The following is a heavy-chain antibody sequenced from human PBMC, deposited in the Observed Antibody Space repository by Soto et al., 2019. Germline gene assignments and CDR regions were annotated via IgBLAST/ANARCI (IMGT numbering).Heavy chain of an antibody. D-gene: IGHD5-18*01. CDR1: GFTFSSYG. Sequence: QVQLVESGGGVVQPGMSLRLSCAASGFTFSSYGIHWVRQAPGKGLEWVAVISYDGSNKYYADYVQGRFTISRDNSKNTLYLQMNSLRAEDTAVAYCAKGPPLSYGSDFDYWGQGTLVTVSS. V-gene: IGHV3-30*18. CDR2: ISYDGSNK. CDR3: AKGPPLSYGSDFDY. J-gene: IGHJ4*02.